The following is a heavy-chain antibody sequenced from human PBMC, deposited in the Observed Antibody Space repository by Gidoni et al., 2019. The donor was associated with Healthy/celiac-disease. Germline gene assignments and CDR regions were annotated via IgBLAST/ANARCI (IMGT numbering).Heavy chain of an antibody. V-gene: IGHV1-46*01. J-gene: IGHJ6*02. CDR3: ARGPQPSFDLVGATPYYYYYGMDV. D-gene: IGHD1-26*01. CDR1: GYTFTSYY. Sequence: QVQLVQSGAEVKKPGASVKVSCKASGYTFTSYYMHWVRQAPGQGLEWMGIINPSGGSTSYAQKFQGRVTMTRDTSTSTVYMELSSLRSEDTAVYYCARGPQPSFDLVGATPYYYYYGMDVWGQGTTVTVSS. CDR2: INPSGGST.